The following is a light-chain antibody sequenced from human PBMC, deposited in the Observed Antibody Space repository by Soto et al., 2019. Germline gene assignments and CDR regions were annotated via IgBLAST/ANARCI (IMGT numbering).Light chain of an antibody. CDR2: SAS. CDR1: QSISDT. CDR3: EQYNDWPIT. J-gene: IGKJ5*01. V-gene: IGKV3-15*01. Sequence: EIVMTQSPATLSVSPGGRATLSCRASQSISDTLAWYQQKPGQAPRLLIYSASRGATGFPARFSGSGSGTEFTLTISSLQSEDFAIYYCEQYNDWPITFGQGTRLEI.